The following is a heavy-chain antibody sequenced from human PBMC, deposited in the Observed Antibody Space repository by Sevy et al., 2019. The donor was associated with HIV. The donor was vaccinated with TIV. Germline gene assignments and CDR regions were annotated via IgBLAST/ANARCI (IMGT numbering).Heavy chain of an antibody. Sequence: ASVKVSCKTSGYMFSNYYMNWVRQAPGQGLEWMGLINPNTGGTKYAQKFQDRVTMTTDTSLSIIYMELTGLSSDDTALYYCALTESLAHWGQGSLVTVSS. V-gene: IGHV1-2*02. CDR2: INPNTGGT. D-gene: IGHD2-21*02. CDR1: GYMFSNYY. J-gene: IGHJ4*02. CDR3: ALTESLAH.